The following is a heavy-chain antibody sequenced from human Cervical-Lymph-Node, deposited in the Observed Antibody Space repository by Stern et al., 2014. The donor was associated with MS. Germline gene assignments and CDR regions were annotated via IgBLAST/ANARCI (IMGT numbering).Heavy chain of an antibody. J-gene: IGHJ5*01. V-gene: IGHV1-2*02. Sequence: QVQLVQSGAEVKKPGASVRVSCKTSGFTFSDYYVHWVRQAPGQGLEWMGWLNPTTGGTRFALKFQGRVTMTRDTSINTAYMELSRLTYDDTAVYFCTSPRPSMDHSGWFDYWGRGTQVTVSS. D-gene: IGHD6-19*01. CDR2: LNPTTGGT. CDR1: GFTFSDYY. CDR3: TSPRPSMDHSGWFDY.